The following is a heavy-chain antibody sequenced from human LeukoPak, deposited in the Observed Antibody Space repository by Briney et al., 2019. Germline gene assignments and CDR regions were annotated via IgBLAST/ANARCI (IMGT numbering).Heavy chain of an antibody. CDR3: ARALLWFGDPSKMGLDAFDI. V-gene: IGHV4-30-4*08. J-gene: IGHJ3*02. D-gene: IGHD3-10*01. Sequence: SETLSLTCTVSGGSISSGDYYWSWIRQPPGKGLEWIGYIYYSGSTYYNPSLKSRVTISVDTSKNQFSLKLSSVTAADTAVYYCARALLWFGDPSKMGLDAFDIWGQGTMVTVSS. CDR1: GGSISSGDYY. CDR2: IYYSGST.